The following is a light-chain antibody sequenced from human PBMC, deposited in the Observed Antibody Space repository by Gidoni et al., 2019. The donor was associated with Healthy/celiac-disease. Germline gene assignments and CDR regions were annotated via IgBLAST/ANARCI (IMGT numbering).Light chain of an antibody. CDR1: QSVSSSY. Sequence: EIVLTQSPGTLSLSLGDRATLSCRASQSVSSSYLVWYQQKPGQSPRLLFYGASSRATGMPDRFSGSGSGTDFTLTISRLEPEDFAVYFCQQYGSSPPLTFGGGTKVEIK. V-gene: IGKV3-20*01. J-gene: IGKJ4*01. CDR2: GAS. CDR3: QQYGSSPPLT.